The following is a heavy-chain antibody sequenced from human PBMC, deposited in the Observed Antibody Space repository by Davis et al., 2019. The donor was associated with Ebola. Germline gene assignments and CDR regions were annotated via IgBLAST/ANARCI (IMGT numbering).Heavy chain of an antibody. J-gene: IGHJ5*02. CDR2: IYYSGST. CDR3: ARANKYCSSTSCHQGWFDP. CDR1: GGSISSYY. Sequence: SETLSLTCSVSGGSISSYYWSWIRQPPGKGLEWIGYIYYSGSTNYNPSLKSRVTISVDTSKNQFSLKLSSVTAADTAVYYCARANKYCSSTSCHQGWFDPWGQGTLVTVSS. V-gene: IGHV4-59*12. D-gene: IGHD2-2*01.